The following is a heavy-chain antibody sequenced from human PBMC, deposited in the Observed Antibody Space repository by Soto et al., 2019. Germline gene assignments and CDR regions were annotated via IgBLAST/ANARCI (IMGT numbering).Heavy chain of an antibody. V-gene: IGHV1-69*13. CDR1: GGTFSSYA. CDR3: ARTEFPPNWFDP. Sequence: SVKVSCKASGGTFSSYAISWVRQAPGQGLEWMGGIIPIFGTANYAQKFQGRVTITADESTSTAYMELSSLRSEDTAVYYCARTEFPPNWFDPWGQGTLVSVTS. D-gene: IGHD3-10*01. CDR2: IIPIFGTA. J-gene: IGHJ5*02.